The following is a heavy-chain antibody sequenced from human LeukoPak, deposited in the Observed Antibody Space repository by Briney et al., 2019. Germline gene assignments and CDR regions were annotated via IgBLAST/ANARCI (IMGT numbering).Heavy chain of an antibody. CDR3: ARGDYYDSSGYFDY. J-gene: IGHJ4*02. V-gene: IGHV3-11*04. Sequence: SVKGRFTISRDNAKNSLYLQMNSLRAEDTAVYYCARGDYYDSSGYFDYWGQGTLVTVSS. D-gene: IGHD3-22*01.